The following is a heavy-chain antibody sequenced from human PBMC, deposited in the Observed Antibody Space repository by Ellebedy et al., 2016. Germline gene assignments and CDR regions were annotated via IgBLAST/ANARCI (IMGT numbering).Heavy chain of an antibody. D-gene: IGHD3/OR15-3a*01. J-gene: IGHJ3*01. CDR2: IYYSGNT. CDR3: ARGKRTEVVGALDV. Sequence: SETLSLXXTVSGGSISSYYWSWIRQLPGKGLERIGYIYYSGNTNYNPSLKSRVIISIDTSRTQFSLKLSSVTAADTAVYYCARGKRTEVVGALDVWGHGTLVTASS. V-gene: IGHV4-59*01. CDR1: GGSISSYY.